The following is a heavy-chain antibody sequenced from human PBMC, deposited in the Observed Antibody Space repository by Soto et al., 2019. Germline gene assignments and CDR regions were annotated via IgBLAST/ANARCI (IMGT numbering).Heavy chain of an antibody. CDR2: ISAYNGNT. V-gene: IGHV1-18*01. J-gene: IGHJ4*02. CDR1: GSTFTSYG. Sequence: QVQLVQSGAEVKKPGASVKVSCQASGSTFTSYGISWVRQAPGQGLEWMGWISAYNGNTNYAQQLQARVTMTTDTATSTAYMELRSVRSDATALYYCASSPKECPDCSVAIHYFDYLGQGTLVTVSS. D-gene: IGHD3-10*02. CDR3: ASSPKECPDCSVAIHYFDY.